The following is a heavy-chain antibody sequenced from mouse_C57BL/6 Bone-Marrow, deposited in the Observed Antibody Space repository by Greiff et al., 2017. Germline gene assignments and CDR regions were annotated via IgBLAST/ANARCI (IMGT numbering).Heavy chain of an antibody. Sequence: EVKLEESGGGLVKPGGSLKLSCAASGFTFSDYGMHWVRQAPEKGLEWVAYISSGSSTIYYADTVKGRFTISRDNAKNTLFLQMTRLRSEDTAMYYCAITYNGNYPAWFAYWGQGTLVTVSA. J-gene: IGHJ3*01. V-gene: IGHV5-17*01. CDR1: GFTFSDYG. CDR3: AITYNGNYPAWFAY. CDR2: ISSGSSTI. D-gene: IGHD2-10*01.